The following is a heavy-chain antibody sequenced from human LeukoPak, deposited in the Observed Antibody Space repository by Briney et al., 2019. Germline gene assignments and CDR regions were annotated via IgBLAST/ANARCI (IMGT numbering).Heavy chain of an antibody. CDR2: LYDSGST. J-gene: IGHJ4*02. CDR3: ARRPGEYGGNDFDY. D-gene: IGHD4/OR15-4a*01. Sequence: SETLSLTCTVSGGSISSSSYYWDWIRQPPGKGLEWIGNLYDSGSTRYNPSLRSRVTISADTSKNQFSLKLSSVTAADTAVYYCARRPGEYGGNDFDYWGQGTLVTVSS. V-gene: IGHV4-39*01. CDR1: GGSISSSSYY.